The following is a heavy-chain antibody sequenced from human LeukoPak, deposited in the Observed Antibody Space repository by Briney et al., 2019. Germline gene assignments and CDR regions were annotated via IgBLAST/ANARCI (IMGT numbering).Heavy chain of an antibody. CDR2: IYHNGNT. D-gene: IGHD5-18*01. J-gene: IGHJ4*02. CDR3: ASGGYSYGFDY. Sequence: SETLSLTCAVSGGSISSGGYSWSWIRQPPGKGLEWIGYIYHNGNTYYSPSLKSRVTISVDRPKNQLSLKLSSVTAADTAMYYCASGGYSYGFDYWGQGTLVTVSS. CDR1: GGSISSGGYS. V-gene: IGHV4-30-2*01.